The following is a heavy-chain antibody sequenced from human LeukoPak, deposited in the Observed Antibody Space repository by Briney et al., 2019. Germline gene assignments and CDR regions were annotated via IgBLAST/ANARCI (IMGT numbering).Heavy chain of an antibody. V-gene: IGHV1-18*01. J-gene: IGHJ6*03. CDR3: ARGRIPARLRELGVVTDRHYYMDV. D-gene: IGHD3-3*01. CDR2: INPYNGNT. CDR1: GYTFTNFA. Sequence: GASVKVSCKASGYTFTNFAISWVRQAPGQGLEWMGWINPYNGNTKYALKVQGRVTMTTDTSTSTACMELRSLSPDDTAVFYCARGRIPARLRELGVVTDRHYYMDVWGKGTTVTVSS.